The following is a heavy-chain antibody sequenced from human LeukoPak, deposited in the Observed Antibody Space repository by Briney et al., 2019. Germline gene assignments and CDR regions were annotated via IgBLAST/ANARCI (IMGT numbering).Heavy chain of an antibody. CDR3: ARTVGAELFDY. D-gene: IGHD1-26*01. CDR1: GGTFSSYA. CDR2: IIPILGIA. J-gene: IGHJ4*02. V-gene: IGHV1-69*04. Sequence: SVKVSCKASGGTFSSYAISWVRQAPGQGLEWMGRIIPILGIANYAQKFQGRVTITADKSTSTAYMELSSLRSEDTAVYYCARTVGAELFDYWGQGTLLTVYS.